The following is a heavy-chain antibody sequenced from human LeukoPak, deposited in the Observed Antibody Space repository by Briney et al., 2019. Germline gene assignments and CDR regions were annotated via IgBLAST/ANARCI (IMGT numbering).Heavy chain of an antibody. V-gene: IGHV3-48*03. J-gene: IGHJ4*02. CDR3: ARDNYDSSGYYFD. Sequence: GGSLRLSCAASGFTFSSYEMNWVRQAPGKGLEWVSYISGSGSTIYYADSVKGRFTISRDSAKSSLYLQMNSLRAEDTAVYYCARDNYDSSGYYFDWGQGTLVTVSS. CDR1: GFTFSSYE. CDR2: ISGSGSTI. D-gene: IGHD3-22*01.